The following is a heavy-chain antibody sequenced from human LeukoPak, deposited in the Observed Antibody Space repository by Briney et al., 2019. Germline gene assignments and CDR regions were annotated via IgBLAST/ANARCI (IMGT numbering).Heavy chain of an antibody. J-gene: IGHJ4*02. CDR2: ISDSGGGT. CDR1: GFTFSSYA. D-gene: IGHD2-15*01. CDR3: AKGDSTVPATRRYDY. V-gene: IGHV3-23*01. Sequence: GGSLRLSCAASGFTFSSYAMSWVRQAPGKGLEWVSTISDSGGGTYYTDSVKGRFTISRDNSKNTLYLQMGSLRAEDTAVYYCAKGDSTVPATRRYDYWGQGTLLTVSS.